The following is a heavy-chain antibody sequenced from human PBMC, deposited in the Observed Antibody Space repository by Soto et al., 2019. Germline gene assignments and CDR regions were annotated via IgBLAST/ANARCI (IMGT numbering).Heavy chain of an antibody. J-gene: IGHJ5*02. V-gene: IGHV4-31*03. CDR2: IYYSGST. CDR1: GGSISSGGYY. D-gene: IGHD2-21*02. Sequence: SETLSLTCTVSGGSISSGGYYWSWIRQHPGKGLEWIGYIYYSGSTYYNPSLKSRVTISVDTSKNQFSLKLSSVTAADTAVYYCARLSAGGDNNWFDPWGQGTLVTVSS. CDR3: ARLSAGGDNNWFDP.